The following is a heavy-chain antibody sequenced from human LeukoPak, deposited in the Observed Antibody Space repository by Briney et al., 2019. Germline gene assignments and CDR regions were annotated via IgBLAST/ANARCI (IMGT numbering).Heavy chain of an antibody. V-gene: IGHV3-48*01. CDR1: GFMFGDYS. CDR3: ARVSYYDSSFDY. D-gene: IGHD3-22*01. Sequence: GGSLRLSCAVSGFMFGDYSVNLVRQAPGKGLEWVSYISFSTATTYYADSVMGRFTISRDNAKSSLYLQMNSLRAEDTAVCYCARVSYYDSSFDYWGQGTLVTVSS. J-gene: IGHJ4*02. CDR2: ISFSTATT.